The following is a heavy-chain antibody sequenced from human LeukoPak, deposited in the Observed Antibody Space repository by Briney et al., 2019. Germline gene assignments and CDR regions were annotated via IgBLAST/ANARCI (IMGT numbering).Heavy chain of an antibody. Sequence: PGGSLRLSCAASGFTVSSNYMSWVRQAPGKGLEWVSVIYSGGSTYYADSVKGRFTISRDNSKNTLYLQMNSLRAEDTAVYYCAKEGLYYDSSGYTYYFDYWGQGTLVTVSS. CDR1: GFTVSSNY. J-gene: IGHJ4*02. CDR2: IYSGGST. D-gene: IGHD3-22*01. CDR3: AKEGLYYDSSGYTYYFDY. V-gene: IGHV3-53*01.